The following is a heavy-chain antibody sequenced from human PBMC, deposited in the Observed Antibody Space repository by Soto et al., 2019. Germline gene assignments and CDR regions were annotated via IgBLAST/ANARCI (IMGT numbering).Heavy chain of an antibody. V-gene: IGHV4-39*01. D-gene: IGHD3-22*01. J-gene: IGHJ4*02. CDR1: GGSITSSSDY. Sequence: PSEPLSHTCTVSGGSITSSSDYWGWFRHPPGKGLERIATIYYGGRTYYSPSLKSRATITVDTSKNQSSLNLSSVTAADTAVYFCASRSYYQDTSRVAYWGQGT. CDR2: IYYGGRT. CDR3: ASRSYYQDTSRVAY.